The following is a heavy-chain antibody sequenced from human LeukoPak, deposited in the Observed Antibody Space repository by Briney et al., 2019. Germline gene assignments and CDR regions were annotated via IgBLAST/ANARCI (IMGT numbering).Heavy chain of an antibody. CDR3: ARVGAVAAADC. CDR1: GFIVSSKY. D-gene: IGHD6-19*01. CDR2: IFSGDST. J-gene: IGHJ4*02. V-gene: IGHV3-66*01. Sequence: GGSLRLSCAASGFIVSSKYMSWVCQAPGKGLEWVSIIFSGDSTYYADSVKGRFTISRDNSKNTVYLQMNSLRAEDTAVYYCARVGAVAAADCWGQGTLVTVSS.